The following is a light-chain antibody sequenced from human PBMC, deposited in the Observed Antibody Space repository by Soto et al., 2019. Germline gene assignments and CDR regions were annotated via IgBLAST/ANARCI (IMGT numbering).Light chain of an antibody. CDR1: QSISVH. Sequence: DIPMTQSPSSLSASVGDTVTITCRARQSISVHLNWYQQKPGQVPQLLIYAASNLQSGVPSSFSGSGSETDFALTISSLQPEDFATYYCQQSYITPYTFGQGTKLQIK. CDR3: QQSYITPYT. J-gene: IGKJ2*01. CDR2: AAS. V-gene: IGKV1-39*01.